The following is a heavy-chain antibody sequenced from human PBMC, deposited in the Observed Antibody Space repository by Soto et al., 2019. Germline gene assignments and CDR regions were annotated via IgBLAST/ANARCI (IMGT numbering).Heavy chain of an antibody. Sequence: ASVKVSCKASGYTFTSYYMHWVRQAPGQGLEWMGIINPRGGSTSYALKFQGRVTMTMDTSTSTVYMELSSLRSVDTAVYYCARGPHSILLNSSGLYCFDYWGQGTLVTVSS. V-gene: IGHV1-46*01. J-gene: IGHJ4*02. CDR1: GYTFTSYY. D-gene: IGHD6-19*01. CDR2: INPRGGST. CDR3: ARGPHSILLNSSGLYCFDY.